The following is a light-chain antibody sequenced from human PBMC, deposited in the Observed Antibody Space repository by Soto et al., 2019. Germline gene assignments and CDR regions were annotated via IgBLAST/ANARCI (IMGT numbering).Light chain of an antibody. CDR3: QQRRT. J-gene: IGKJ1*01. CDR2: DAS. Sequence: ETVMTQSPATLSVSPGERATLSCRASQSFSTNLAWYQHKPCQAPRLLIYDASNRATGIPARFSGSGSGTDFTLTISSLEPEDFAVYYCQQRRTFGQGTKVDI. V-gene: IGKV3-11*01. CDR1: QSFSTN.